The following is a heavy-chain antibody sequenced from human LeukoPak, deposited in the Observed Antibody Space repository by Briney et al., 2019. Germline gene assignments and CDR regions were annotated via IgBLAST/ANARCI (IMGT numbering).Heavy chain of an antibody. V-gene: IGHV5-51*01. CDR3: ARPDYFASHD. D-gene: IGHD3-9*01. Sequence: GESLKISCKGSGYNFPKSWIGWVRQLPGKGLEWVAIIYPDDSRTKYSPSFQGQVTISVAKSINTAYLQWSSLRASDTAMYYCARPDYFASHDWGQGTLVTVSS. CDR1: GYNFPKSW. J-gene: IGHJ4*02. CDR2: IYPDDSRT.